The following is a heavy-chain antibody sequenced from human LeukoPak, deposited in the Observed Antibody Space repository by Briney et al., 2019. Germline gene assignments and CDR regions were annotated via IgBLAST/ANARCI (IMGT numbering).Heavy chain of an antibody. D-gene: IGHD3-22*01. Sequence: GGSLRLSCAASGFTFSSYWMSWVRQAPGKGPEWVANIKQDGSEKYYVDSVKGRFTISRDNAKNSLYLQMNRMRAEDTAVYYCARDWNYYDSSYGGYWGQGTLVTVSA. CDR3: ARDWNYYDSSYGGY. CDR1: GFTFSSYW. V-gene: IGHV3-7*01. CDR2: IKQDGSEK. J-gene: IGHJ4*02.